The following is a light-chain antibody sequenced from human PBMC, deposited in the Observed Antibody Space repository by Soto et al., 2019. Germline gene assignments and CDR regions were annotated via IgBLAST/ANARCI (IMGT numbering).Light chain of an antibody. V-gene: IGLV2-14*01. J-gene: IGLJ2*01. CDR1: SSDVGGYNY. CDR2: EVR. CDR3: SSYTSSTYSI. Sequence: QSALTQPASVSGSPGQSITISCTGTSSDVGGYNYVSWFQQHPGKAPKLMIYEVRHRPSGVSNRFSGSKTGNTASLTISGLQAEDEADYYCSSYTSSTYSILGGRTKVTVL.